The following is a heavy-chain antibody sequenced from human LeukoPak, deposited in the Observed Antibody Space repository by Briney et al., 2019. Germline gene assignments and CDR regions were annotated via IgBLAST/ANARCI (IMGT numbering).Heavy chain of an antibody. V-gene: IGHV4-39*07. CDR3: AVTRAVSYYYDSSGYYSRPFDY. Sequence: SETLSLTCTVSGGSISSSSYYWSWIRQPPGKGLEWIGEINHSGSTNYNPSLKSRVTISVDTSKNQFSLKLSSVTAADTAVYYCAVTRAVSYYYDSSGYYSRPFDYWGQGTLVTVSS. CDR2: INHSGST. J-gene: IGHJ4*02. D-gene: IGHD3-22*01. CDR1: GGSISSSSYY.